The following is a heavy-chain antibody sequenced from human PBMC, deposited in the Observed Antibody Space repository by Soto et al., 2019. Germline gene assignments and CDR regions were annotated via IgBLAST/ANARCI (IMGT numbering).Heavy chain of an antibody. CDR3: AKGESVGALRADAFDI. V-gene: IGHV3-23*01. CDR2: ISGSGGST. CDR1: GFTFSSYA. J-gene: IGHJ3*02. D-gene: IGHD1-26*01. Sequence: EVQLLESGGGLVQPGGSLRLSCAASGFTFSSYAMSWVRQAPGKGLEWVSAISGSGGSTYYADSVKGRFTISRDTSKNTLYLQMNSLRAEDTAVYYCAKGESVGALRADAFDIWGQGTMVTVSS.